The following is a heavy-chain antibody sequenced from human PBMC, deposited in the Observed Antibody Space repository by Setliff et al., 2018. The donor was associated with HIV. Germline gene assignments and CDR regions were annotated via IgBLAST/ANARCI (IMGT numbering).Heavy chain of an antibody. J-gene: IGHJ4*02. Sequence: GGSLRLSCSASGFTFSSNAMHWVRQAPGKGLEYVSCISSNGGSTYYADSVKGRFTISRDNSKNTLYLQMSSLRAEDPAVYYCVKGGRYSADPLDYWGQGTLVTVSS. CDR3: VKGGRYSADPLDY. D-gene: IGHD1-26*01. V-gene: IGHV3-64D*09. CDR1: GFTFSSNA. CDR2: ISSNGGST.